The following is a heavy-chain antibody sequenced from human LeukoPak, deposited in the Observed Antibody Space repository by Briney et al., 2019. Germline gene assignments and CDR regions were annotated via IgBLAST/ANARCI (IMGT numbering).Heavy chain of an antibody. V-gene: IGHV4-59*02. Sequence: SETLSLTCTVSGVSVSNHYWSWIRQPPGKGLEWIGWFYYSGGTYFNPSLGSRVTISADTSRNHLSLNLRSLTAADTAVYYCARTIGLMVYAGMLDWFDPWGQGTLVTVSS. J-gene: IGHJ5*02. D-gene: IGHD2-8*01. CDR2: FYYSGGT. CDR3: ARTIGLMVYAGMLDWFDP. CDR1: GVSVSNHY.